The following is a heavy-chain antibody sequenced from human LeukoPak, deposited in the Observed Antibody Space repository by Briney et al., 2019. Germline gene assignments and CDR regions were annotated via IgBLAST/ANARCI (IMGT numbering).Heavy chain of an antibody. D-gene: IGHD3-22*01. CDR2: IYPGGSDT. J-gene: IGHJ4*02. CDR3: ARLHYHYDSSGYLQYYFDS. CDR1: GYSITSYR. Sequence: GESLKISCNGAGYSITSYRIGWLRHLPGRGVEWRGIIYPGGSDTRYRTYFQGQVTISADKPITTAYLQWSSLNASDTAMYYCARLHYHYDSSGYLQYYFDSWLQGTLVTDPS. V-gene: IGHV5-51*01.